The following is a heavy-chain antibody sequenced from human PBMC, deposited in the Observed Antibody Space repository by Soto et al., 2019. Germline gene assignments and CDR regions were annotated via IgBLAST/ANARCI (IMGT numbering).Heavy chain of an antibody. V-gene: IGHV1-69*13. CDR1: GGTFSSYA. J-gene: IGHJ6*02. CDR2: IIPIFGTA. D-gene: IGHD3-3*01. Sequence: GASVKVSCKASGGTFSSYAISWVRQAPGQGLEWMGGIIPIFGTANYGQKFQGRVTITADESTSTAYMELSSLRSEDTAVYYCARDNRVYYDFWSGSNPPGMDVWGQGTTVTVSS. CDR3: ARDNRVYYDFWSGSNPPGMDV.